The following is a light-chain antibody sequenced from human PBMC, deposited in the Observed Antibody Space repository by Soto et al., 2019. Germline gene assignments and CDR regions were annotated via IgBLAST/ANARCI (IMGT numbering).Light chain of an antibody. J-gene: IGLJ1*01. V-gene: IGLV2-14*01. CDR3: SSYTTSSTLV. CDR1: SSDVGAYNH. Sequence: QSALTQPASVSGSPGQSITISCTGTSSDVGAYNHVSWYQHHPGKAPKLMIYEVSYRPSGISNRFSGSKSDNTASLTISGLQAEDEADYYCSSYTTSSTLVFGTGTKVTVL. CDR2: EVS.